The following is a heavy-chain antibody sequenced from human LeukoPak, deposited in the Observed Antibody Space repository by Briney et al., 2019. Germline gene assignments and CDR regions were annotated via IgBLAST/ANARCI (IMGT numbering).Heavy chain of an antibody. D-gene: IGHD1-26*01. CDR2: INPNSGGT. CDR3: ARTIVGATTAFDY. J-gene: IGHJ4*02. V-gene: IGHV1-2*02. Sequence: ASVKVSCKASGYTFTGYYMHWVRQAPGQGLEWMGWINPNSGGTNYAQKFQGRVTMTRDTSISTAYMELSRLRPDDTAVYYCARTIVGATTAFDYWGQGTLVTVSS. CDR1: GYTFTGYY.